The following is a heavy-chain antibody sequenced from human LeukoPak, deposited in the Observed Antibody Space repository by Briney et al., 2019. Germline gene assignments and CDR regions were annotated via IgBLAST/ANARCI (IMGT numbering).Heavy chain of an antibody. CDR3: ARDLVFQLPRGNPGKKNYFDY. D-gene: IGHD2-2*01. CDR1: GFSVSNNY. J-gene: IGHJ4*02. Sequence: GGSLRLSCAVSGFSVSNNYMNWVRQAPGKGLEWVSSISSSSSYIYYADSVKGRFTISRDNAKDSLYLQMNSLRAEDTAVYYCARDLVFQLPRGNPGKKNYFDYWGQGTLVTVSS. V-gene: IGHV3-21*01. CDR2: ISSSSSYI.